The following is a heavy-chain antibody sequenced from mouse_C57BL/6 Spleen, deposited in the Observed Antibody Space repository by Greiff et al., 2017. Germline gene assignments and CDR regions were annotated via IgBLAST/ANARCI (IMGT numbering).Heavy chain of an antibody. CDR1: GYTFTSYW. D-gene: IGHD3-2*02. V-gene: IGHV1-64*01. CDR2: IHPDSGST. CDR3: ARSGEDYAMDY. J-gene: IGHJ4*01. Sequence: QVQLQQPGAELVKPGASVKLSCKASGYTFTSYWMHWVKQRPGQGLEWIGMIHPDSGSTNYNKKFKGKATLTGDKSSSTAYMQLSSLTSEDSAVYYCARSGEDYAMDYWGQGTSVTVSS.